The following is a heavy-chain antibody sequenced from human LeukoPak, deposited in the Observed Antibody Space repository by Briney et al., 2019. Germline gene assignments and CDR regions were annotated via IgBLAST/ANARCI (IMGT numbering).Heavy chain of an antibody. CDR3: ARGMTASAFDY. CDR2: ISSSSRYI. Sequence: GSLRLSCTASGFTFSSDSINWVRQAPGKGLEWISFISSSSRYIYYADSVKGRFTVSRDNAKNSSYLQINSLRADDTALYYCARGMTASAFDYWAREPRSPSPQ. J-gene: IGHJ4*02. V-gene: IGHV3-21*01. D-gene: IGHD5-18*01. CDR1: GFTFSSDS.